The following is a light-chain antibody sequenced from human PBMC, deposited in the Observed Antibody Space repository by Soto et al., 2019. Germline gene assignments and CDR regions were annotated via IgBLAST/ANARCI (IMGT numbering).Light chain of an antibody. CDR1: QGISNS. Sequence: DSQMTQSPSAMSASVGDRVTITCRASQGISNSLAWFQQKPGKVPKFLVYDASNLESGVPSRFSGSGSGTDFTLTISSLEPEDSAVYYCQQRHMWPITFGQGTRLEIK. CDR3: QQRHMWPIT. J-gene: IGKJ5*01. V-gene: IGKV1-17*03. CDR2: DAS.